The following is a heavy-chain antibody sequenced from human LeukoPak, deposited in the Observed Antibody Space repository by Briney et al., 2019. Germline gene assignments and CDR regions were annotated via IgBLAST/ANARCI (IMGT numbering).Heavy chain of an antibody. J-gene: IGHJ3*02. Sequence: GGSLRLSCAASGFTFSSYALNWVRQAPGKGLEWVSVVSGSGTNTYYADSVKGRFTISRDNSKNTLYLQMNSLRAEDTAVYYCAKGFDWLPEHDAFDIWGQGTMVTVSS. CDR3: AKGFDWLPEHDAFDI. D-gene: IGHD3-9*01. V-gene: IGHV3-23*01. CDR1: GFTFSSYA. CDR2: VSGSGTNT.